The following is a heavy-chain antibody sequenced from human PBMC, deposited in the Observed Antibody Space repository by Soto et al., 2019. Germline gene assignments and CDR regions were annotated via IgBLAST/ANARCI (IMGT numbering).Heavy chain of an antibody. CDR2: ISSSSSYT. D-gene: IGHD6-13*01. Sequence: GGSLRLSCAASGFTFSDYYMSWIRQAPGKGLEWVSYISSSSSYTNYADSVKGRFTISRDNAKNSLYLQMNSLRAEDTAVYYCARGGAAAGYYYYYGMDVWGQGTTVTVSS. CDR3: ARGGAAAGYYYYYGMDV. J-gene: IGHJ6*02. V-gene: IGHV3-11*06. CDR1: GFTFSDYY.